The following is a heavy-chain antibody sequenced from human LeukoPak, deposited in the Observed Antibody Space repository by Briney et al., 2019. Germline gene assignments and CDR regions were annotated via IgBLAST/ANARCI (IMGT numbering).Heavy chain of an antibody. CDR1: GFTFDDYG. J-gene: IGHJ4*02. D-gene: IGHD1-26*01. Sequence: GGSLRLSCAASGFTFDDYGMSWVRQAPGKGLEWVSGINWNGGGTGYADSVKGRFTISRDNSKNTLYLQMNSLRAEDTAVYYCAKGGSYYEVDYWGQGTLVTVSS. CDR3: AKGGSYYEVDY. CDR2: INWNGGGT. V-gene: IGHV3-20*04.